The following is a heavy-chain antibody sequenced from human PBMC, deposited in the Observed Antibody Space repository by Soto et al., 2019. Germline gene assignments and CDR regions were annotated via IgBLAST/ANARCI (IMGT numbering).Heavy chain of an antibody. V-gene: IGHV1-46*01. D-gene: IGHD6-25*01. CDR1: GYTFTSYY. CDR2: INPSGGST. J-gene: IGHJ6*02. CDR3: ARDPVGTASGYSSETAYGMDV. Sequence: ASVKVSCKASGYTFTSYYMHWLRQAPGQGLEWMGIINPSGGSTSYAQKFQGRVTMTRDTSTSTVYMELSSLRSEDTAVYYCARDPVGTASGYSSETAYGMDVWGQGTTVTVSS.